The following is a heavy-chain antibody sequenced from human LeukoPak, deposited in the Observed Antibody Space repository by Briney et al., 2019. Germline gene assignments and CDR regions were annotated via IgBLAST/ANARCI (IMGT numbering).Heavy chain of an antibody. CDR3: ARSYDFWSGYYIGFDP. CDR2: ISAYNGNT. J-gene: IGHJ5*02. D-gene: IGHD3-3*01. V-gene: IGHV1-18*01. Sequence: ASVEVSCKASGYTFTSYGISWVRQAPGQGLEWMGWISAYNGNTNYAQKLQGRVTMTTDTSTSTAYMELRSLRSDDTAVYYCARSYDFWSGYYIGFDPWGQGTLVTVSS. CDR1: GYTFTSYG.